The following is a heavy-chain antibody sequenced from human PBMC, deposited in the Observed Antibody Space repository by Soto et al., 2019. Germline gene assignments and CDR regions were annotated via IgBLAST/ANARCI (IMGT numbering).Heavy chain of an antibody. J-gene: IGHJ4*02. CDR1: GFTFSSYS. V-gene: IGHV3-21*01. CDR2: ISSSSSYI. CDR3: ARVGIAVAGTAY. D-gene: IGHD6-19*01. Sequence: GGSLRLSCAASGFTFSSYSMNWVRQAPGKGLEWVSSISSSSSYIYYADSVKGRFTISRDNAKNSLYLQMNSLRAEDTAVYYCARVGIAVAGTAYWGQGTLVTVSS.